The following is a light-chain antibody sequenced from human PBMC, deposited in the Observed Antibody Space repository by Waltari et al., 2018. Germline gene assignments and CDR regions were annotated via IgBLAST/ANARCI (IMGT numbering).Light chain of an antibody. CDR1: QSVSSSY. Sequence: EIVLTQSPRTLSLSPGDRATLSCRASQSVSSSYLAWYQHKPGQAPRLLIYGASSRATGIPDRFSGRGSGTDFTLTISRLEPEDFAVYYCQQYGSSPPVFTFGPGTKVDIK. CDR2: GAS. J-gene: IGKJ3*01. CDR3: QQYGSSPPVFT. V-gene: IGKV3-20*01.